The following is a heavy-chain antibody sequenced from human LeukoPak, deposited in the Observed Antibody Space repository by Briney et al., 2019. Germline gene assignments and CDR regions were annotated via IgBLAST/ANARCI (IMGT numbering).Heavy chain of an antibody. J-gene: IGHJ4*02. Sequence: GGSLRLSCAASGFTFDDYAMHWVRQAPGKGLEWVSGISWNSGSIGYADSVKGRFTISRDNAKNSLYLQMNSLRAEDAALYYCAKDQGDSQTFDYWGQGTLVTVSS. D-gene: IGHD2-21*02. V-gene: IGHV3-9*01. CDR2: ISWNSGSI. CDR3: AKDQGDSQTFDY. CDR1: GFTFDDYA.